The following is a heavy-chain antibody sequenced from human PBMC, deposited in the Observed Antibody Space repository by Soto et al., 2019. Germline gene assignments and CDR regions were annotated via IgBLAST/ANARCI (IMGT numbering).Heavy chain of an antibody. J-gene: IGHJ4*02. CDR3: ARKGITIFGVALDY. Sequence: SETLSLTCAVYGGSFSGYYWSWIRQPPGKGLEWIGEINHSGSTNYNPSLKSRVTISVDTSKNQFSLKLSSVTAADTAVYYCARKGITIFGVALDYWGQGTLVTVSS. CDR2: INHSGST. CDR1: GGSFSGYY. V-gene: IGHV4-34*01. D-gene: IGHD3-3*01.